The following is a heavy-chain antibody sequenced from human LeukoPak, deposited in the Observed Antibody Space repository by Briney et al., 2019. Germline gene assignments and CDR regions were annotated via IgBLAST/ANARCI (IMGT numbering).Heavy chain of an antibody. CDR1: GFTFSSYW. D-gene: IGHD4-17*01. V-gene: IGHV3-7*01. CDR3: ARDDTVTTRVGFID. Sequence: GGSLRLSCAASGFTFSSYWMSWVRQAPGKGLEWVANIKQDGSEKYYVDSVKGRFTISRDNTKKSLYLLMNSLRAEDTAVYYCARDDTVTTRVGFIDWGQGTLVTVSS. CDR2: IKQDGSEK. J-gene: IGHJ4*02.